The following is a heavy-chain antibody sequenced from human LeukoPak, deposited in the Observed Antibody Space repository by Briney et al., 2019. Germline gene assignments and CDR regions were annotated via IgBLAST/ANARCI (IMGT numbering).Heavy chain of an antibody. Sequence: GESLKISCKGSGYSFTSYWIGWVRQMPGKGLEWMGIIYPGDSDTRYSPSFQDQVTISADKSISTAYLQWSSLKASDTAMYYCARGGPNCGGDCYYFDYWGQGTLVTVSS. J-gene: IGHJ4*02. CDR2: IYPGDSDT. D-gene: IGHD2-21*02. CDR3: ARGGPNCGGDCYYFDY. CDR1: GYSFTSYW. V-gene: IGHV5-51*01.